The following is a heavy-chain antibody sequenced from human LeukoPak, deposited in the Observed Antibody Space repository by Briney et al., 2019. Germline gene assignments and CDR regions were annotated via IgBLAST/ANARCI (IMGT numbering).Heavy chain of an antibody. CDR3: ARRRQLLRSYYYGMDV. CDR1: GFTFSSYS. CDR2: ISSSSSYI. Sequence: GGSLRLSCAASGFTFSSYSMNWVRQAPGKGLEWVSSISSSSSYIYYADSVKGRFTISRDNAKNSLYLQMNSLRAEDTAVYYCARRRQLLRSYYYGMDVWGQGTTVTVSS. D-gene: IGHD1-26*01. J-gene: IGHJ6*02. V-gene: IGHV3-21*01.